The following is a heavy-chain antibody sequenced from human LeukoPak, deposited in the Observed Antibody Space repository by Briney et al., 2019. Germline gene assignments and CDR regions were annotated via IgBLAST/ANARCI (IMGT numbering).Heavy chain of an antibody. V-gene: IGHV1-2*02. Sequence: ASVKVSCKASGYTLTGCYMHWVRQAPGQGLEWMGWINPNSGGTNYALKFQGRVTVTRDTSINTAYMELSRLRSDDTAVYYCARGREQWLNAFDIWGQGTMVTVSS. CDR2: INPNSGGT. D-gene: IGHD6-19*01. J-gene: IGHJ3*02. CDR3: ARGREQWLNAFDI. CDR1: GYTLTGCY.